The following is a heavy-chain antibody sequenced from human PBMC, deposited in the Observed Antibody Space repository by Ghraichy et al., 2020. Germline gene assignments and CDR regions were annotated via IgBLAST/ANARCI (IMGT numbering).Heavy chain of an antibody. CDR2: ISAYNGNT. V-gene: IGHV1-18*01. J-gene: IGHJ3*02. CDR3: ARPYDSSGYYQNDAFDI. Sequence: ASVKVSCKASGYTFTSYGISWVRQAPGQGLEWMGWISAYNGNTNYAQKLQGRVTMTTDTSTSTAYMELRSLRSDDTAVYYCARPYDSSGYYQNDAFDIWGQGTMVTVSS. CDR1: GYTFTSYG. D-gene: IGHD3-22*01.